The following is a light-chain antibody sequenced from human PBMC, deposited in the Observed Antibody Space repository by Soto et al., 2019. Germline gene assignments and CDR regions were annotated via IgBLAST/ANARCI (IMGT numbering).Light chain of an antibody. V-gene: IGLV2-14*03. J-gene: IGLJ1*01. Sequence: QSVLTQPASVSGSPGQSITISCTGTSSDGGGYNYVSWYQHHPGKAPKLMIYDVSNRPSGVSNRFSGSKSGNTASLTISWLQAEDEADYYCSSYTSSSTLPYVFGTGTKVTVL. CDR1: SSDGGGYNY. CDR2: DVS. CDR3: SSYTSSSTLPYV.